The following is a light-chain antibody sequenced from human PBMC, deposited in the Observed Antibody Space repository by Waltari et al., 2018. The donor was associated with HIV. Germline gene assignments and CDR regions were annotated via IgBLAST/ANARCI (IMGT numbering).Light chain of an antibody. Sequence: DIVLTQSPATLSLSPGERATLSCRASQSVENYLAWYQQKQGQVPRLLIYDASIRATGIPARFSGSGSGTDFTLTISRLEPEDFAVYYCQQRTKWPPLTFGQGTRLENK. CDR3: QQRTKWPPLT. V-gene: IGKV3-11*01. CDR2: DAS. CDR1: QSVENY. J-gene: IGKJ5*01.